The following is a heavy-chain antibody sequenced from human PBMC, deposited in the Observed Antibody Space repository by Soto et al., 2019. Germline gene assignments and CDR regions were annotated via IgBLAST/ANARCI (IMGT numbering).Heavy chain of an antibody. CDR3: ASLGRYCSGGSCYTH. CDR1: GGTFSSYT. J-gene: IGHJ4*02. CDR2: IIPILSIA. Sequence: QVQLVQSGAEVKKPGSSVKVSCKASGGTFSSYTISWVRQAPGQGLEWMGRIIPILSIANYAQKFQGRVTITADKSTSTAYMELSSLRSEDTAVYYCASLGRYCSGGSCYTHWGQGTLVTVSS. D-gene: IGHD2-15*01. V-gene: IGHV1-69*02.